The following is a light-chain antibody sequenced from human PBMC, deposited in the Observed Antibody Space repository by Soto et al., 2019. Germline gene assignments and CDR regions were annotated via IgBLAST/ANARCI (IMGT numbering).Light chain of an antibody. V-gene: IGKV3-11*01. Sequence: EIVLAQSPATVSLSAVDGAIHSCRASQSVSTFLAWFQQKPGQPPRLLIYNASNRTTGIPARFSGSASGTDYTLTISSLEPEDFAVYYSQQRGDWPPITFGPGTRLEIK. CDR1: QSVSTF. CDR2: NAS. J-gene: IGKJ5*01. CDR3: QQRGDWPPIT.